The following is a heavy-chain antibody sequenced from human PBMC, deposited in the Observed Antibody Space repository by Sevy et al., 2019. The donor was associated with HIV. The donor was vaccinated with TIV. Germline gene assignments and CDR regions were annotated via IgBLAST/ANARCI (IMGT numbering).Heavy chain of an antibody. CDR1: GFTFSSYA. Sequence: GGSLRLSCAASGFTFSSYAMSWVRQAPGKGLEWVSAISGSGGSTYYADSVKGRFTISRDNSKNTLYLQMNSLRAEDTAVYYCAKPLAPWIGYCSSTSCAPRLFLFAYWGQGTLVTVSS. V-gene: IGHV3-23*01. J-gene: IGHJ4*02. CDR2: ISGSGGST. CDR3: AKPLAPWIGYCSSTSCAPRLFLFAY. D-gene: IGHD2-2*01.